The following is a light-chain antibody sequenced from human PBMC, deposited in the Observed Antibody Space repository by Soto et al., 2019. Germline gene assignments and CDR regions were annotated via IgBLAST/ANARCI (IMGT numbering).Light chain of an antibody. Sequence: IQRTPSPSTLSASVGDRVTITCRASQSISSWLAWYQQKPGKAPKLLIYNASSLESGVPSRFSGSGSGTEFTLTISSLQPDDFATYYCQQYNSYWTFGQGTKV. CDR3: QQYNSYWT. V-gene: IGKV1-5*01. CDR2: NAS. J-gene: IGKJ1*01. CDR1: QSISSW.